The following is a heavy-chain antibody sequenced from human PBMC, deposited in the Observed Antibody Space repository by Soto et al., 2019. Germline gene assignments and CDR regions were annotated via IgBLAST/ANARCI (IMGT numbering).Heavy chain of an antibody. CDR3: ARSEEDSDYYYYGMDV. D-gene: IGHD2-15*01. V-gene: IGHV6-1*01. Sequence: SQTLSLTYVGSGDPVSNNSVAWNWVRQSPSRDLEWLGRTYYRSRWYSDYAVSVRSRIDINADTSKNQVSLQLNSVTPEDTAVNYCARSEEDSDYYYYGMDVWGQGTTVTVSS. CDR2: TYYRSRWYS. J-gene: IGHJ6*02. CDR1: GDPVSNNSVA.